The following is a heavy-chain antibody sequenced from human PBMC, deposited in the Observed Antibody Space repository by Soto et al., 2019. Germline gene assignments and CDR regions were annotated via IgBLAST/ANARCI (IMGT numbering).Heavy chain of an antibody. D-gene: IGHD2-21*02. CDR1: GGSISSVNYY. Sequence: SETLSLTCTVSGGSISSVNYYWSWIRQPPGKGLEWIGYIYYSGSTYYNPSLRSRVTISVDTSRNQFSLKLSSVTAADTAVYYCARAMVVTQNWFDPWGQGTLVTGSS. V-gene: IGHV4-30-4*01. CDR3: ARAMVVTQNWFDP. J-gene: IGHJ5*02. CDR2: IYYSGST.